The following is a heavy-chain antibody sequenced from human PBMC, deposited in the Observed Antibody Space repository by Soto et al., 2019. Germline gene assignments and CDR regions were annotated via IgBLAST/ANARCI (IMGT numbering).Heavy chain of an antibody. Sequence: LSLTCTVSGGSISSYYWSWIRQPPGKGLEWIGYIYYSGSTNYNPSLKSRVTISVDTSKNQFSLKLSSVTAADTAVYYCARGGVLLAPLDYWGQGTLVTVPS. V-gene: IGHV4-59*01. CDR1: GGSISSYY. J-gene: IGHJ4*02. CDR2: IYYSGST. CDR3: ARGGVLLAPLDY. D-gene: IGHD3-10*01.